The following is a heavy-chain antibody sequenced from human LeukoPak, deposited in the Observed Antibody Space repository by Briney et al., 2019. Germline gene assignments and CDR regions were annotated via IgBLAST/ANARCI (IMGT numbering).Heavy chain of an antibody. CDR3: ARALLTGTRYCPFDP. Sequence: PGGSLRLSCAASGFTFSSYWMSWVRQAPGKGLEWVGNIKQDGSEKYYVDSVKGRFTISRDNAKDSLSLQMNSLRAEDTAVYYCARALLTGTRYCPFDPWGQGILVTVSS. CDR2: IKQDGSEK. CDR1: GFTFSSYW. J-gene: IGHJ5*02. V-gene: IGHV3-7*05. D-gene: IGHD1/OR15-1a*01.